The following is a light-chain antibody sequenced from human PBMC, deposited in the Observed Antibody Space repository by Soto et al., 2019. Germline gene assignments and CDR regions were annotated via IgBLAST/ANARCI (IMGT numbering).Light chain of an antibody. CDR1: QSISNW. V-gene: IGKV1-5*01. Sequence: DIHMTQYPSTLSASVGDRVIISCRASQSISNWLAWYQQKPGKAPKLLIYDASSLESGVPSRFSGSGSGTEFTLTISSLQPDDFVTYYCQQYNTNSCTFAQGTKVDI. J-gene: IGKJ1*01. CDR3: QQYNTNSCT. CDR2: DAS.